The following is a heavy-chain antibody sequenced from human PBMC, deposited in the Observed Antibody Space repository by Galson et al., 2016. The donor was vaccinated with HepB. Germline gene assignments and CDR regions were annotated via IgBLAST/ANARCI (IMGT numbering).Heavy chain of an antibody. Sequence: QSGAEVKKPGESLRISCKASGYSFASYSISWVRRMPGKGLEWMGKIAPSDSYTNYSPSFQGHVSISADKSISTAYLQWSSLKASDSAVYYCATYYYNSSGYYSSDYWGQGTLVTVSS. J-gene: IGHJ4*02. CDR3: ATYYYNSSGYYSSDY. CDR1: GYSFASYS. CDR2: IAPSDSYT. V-gene: IGHV5-10-1*01. D-gene: IGHD3-22*01.